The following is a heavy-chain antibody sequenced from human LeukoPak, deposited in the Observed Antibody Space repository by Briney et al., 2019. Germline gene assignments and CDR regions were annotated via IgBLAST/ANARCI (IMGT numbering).Heavy chain of an antibody. J-gene: IGHJ4*02. CDR1: GVTSSTYA. D-gene: IGHD5-12*01. CDR3: AKHSYRVDSFTDY. CDR2: ISDSGGTT. Sequence: GSPRLSCAASGVTSSTYAMSWVREAPGKGLEWVSGISDSGGTTYYADSVKGRFTISRDNSKNTLYLQMNSLRAEDTAVYYCAKHSYRVDSFTDYWGQGTPVTVSS. V-gene: IGHV3-23*01.